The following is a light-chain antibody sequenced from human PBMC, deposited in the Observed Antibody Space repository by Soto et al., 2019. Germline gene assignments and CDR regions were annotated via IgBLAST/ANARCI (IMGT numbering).Light chain of an antibody. Sequence: QLVLTQSSSASASLGSSVKLTCTLSSGHSTYIIAWHQQQPGKAPRYLMKIEGSGSYNKGSGIPDRFSGSSSGADRYLTISNLQFEEEADYYCETWDTNVVVFGGGTKLTVL. CDR3: ETWDTNVVV. V-gene: IGLV4-60*02. CDR1: SGHSTYI. J-gene: IGLJ2*01. CDR2: IEGSGSY.